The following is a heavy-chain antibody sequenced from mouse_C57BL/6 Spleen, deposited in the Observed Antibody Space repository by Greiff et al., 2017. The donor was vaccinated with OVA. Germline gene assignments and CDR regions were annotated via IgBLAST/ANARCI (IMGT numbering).Heavy chain of an antibody. J-gene: IGHJ2*01. V-gene: IGHV5-6*01. CDR2: ISSGGSYT. D-gene: IGHD3-2*02. Sequence: EVQGVESGGDLVKPGGSLKLSCAASGFTFSSYGMSWVRQTPDKRLEWVATISSGGSYTYYPDSVKGRFTISRDNAKNTLYLQMSSLKSEDTAMYYCARQARDSSGSYFDYWGQGTTLTVSS. CDR1: GFTFSSYG. CDR3: ARQARDSSGSYFDY.